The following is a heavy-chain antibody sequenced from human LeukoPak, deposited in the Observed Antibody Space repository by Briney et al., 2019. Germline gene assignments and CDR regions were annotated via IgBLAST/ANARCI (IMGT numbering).Heavy chain of an antibody. Sequence: GGSLRLSCATSGFTFSDAWMSWVRQAPGKGLEWVSAISGSGGSTYYADSVKGRFTISRDNSKNTLYLQMNSLRAEDTAVYYCAKVSSSWYEGGYFDYWGQGTLVTVSS. CDR3: AKVSSSWYEGGYFDY. CDR1: GFTFSDA. J-gene: IGHJ4*02. D-gene: IGHD6-13*01. CDR2: ISGSGGST. V-gene: IGHV3-23*01.